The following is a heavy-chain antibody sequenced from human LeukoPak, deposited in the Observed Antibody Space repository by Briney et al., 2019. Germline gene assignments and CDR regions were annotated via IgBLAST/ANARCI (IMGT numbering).Heavy chain of an antibody. CDR3: VTWVAGYYN. D-gene: IGHD3-9*01. CDR2: ISSSSSFT. J-gene: IGHJ4*02. V-gene: IGHV3-11*06. CDR1: GFTFSDYY. Sequence: PGGSLRLSCAASGFTFSDYYMSWIRQAPGKGLEWVSDISSSSSFTNFADSVKGRFTISRDNAKNSLYLQMNSLRAEDTAVYYCVTWVAGYYNWGQGTLVTVSS.